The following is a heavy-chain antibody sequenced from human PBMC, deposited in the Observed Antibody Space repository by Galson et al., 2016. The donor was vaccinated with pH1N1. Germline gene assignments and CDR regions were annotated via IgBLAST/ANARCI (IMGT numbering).Heavy chain of an antibody. J-gene: IGHJ4*02. V-gene: IGHV4-31*02. CDR3: ARLDIATVPHPFYY. CDR2: ISYSGNI. Sequence: LRLSCAVSEVIFTSDALSWVRQAPGKGLEWIGYISYSGNIYYNPFLESRVSMSVDTSKNLFSLRLTSVTAADTAIYFCARLDIATVPHPFYYWGQGTLVTVSS. D-gene: IGHD1-1*01. CDR1: EVIFTSDA.